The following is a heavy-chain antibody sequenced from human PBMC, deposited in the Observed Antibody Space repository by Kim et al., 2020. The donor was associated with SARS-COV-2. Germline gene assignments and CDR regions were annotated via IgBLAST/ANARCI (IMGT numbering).Heavy chain of an antibody. V-gene: IGHV4-34*01. J-gene: IGHJ4*02. CDR2: INHSGST. CDR1: GGSFSGYY. D-gene: IGHD1-26*01. Sequence: SETLSLTCAVYGGSFSGYYWSWIRQPPGKGLEWIGEINHSGSTNYNPSLKSRVTISVDTSKNQFSLKLSSVTAADTAVYYCARGLGGQYSGSWGYWGQGTLVTVSS. CDR3: ARGLGGQYSGSWGY.